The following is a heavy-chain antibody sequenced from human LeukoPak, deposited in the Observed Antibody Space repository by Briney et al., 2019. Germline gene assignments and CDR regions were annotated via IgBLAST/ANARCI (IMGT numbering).Heavy chain of an antibody. J-gene: IGHJ4*02. D-gene: IGHD6-19*01. CDR3: ARVMFSVAGTKFDY. V-gene: IGHV4-61*08. Sequence: SETLSLTCTVSGGSISSGDYYWSWIRQPPGKGLEWIGYIYYSGSTNYNPSLKSRVTISVDTSKNQFSLKLSSVTAADTAVYYCARVMFSVAGTKFDYWGQGTLVTVSS. CDR1: GGSISSGDYY. CDR2: IYYSGST.